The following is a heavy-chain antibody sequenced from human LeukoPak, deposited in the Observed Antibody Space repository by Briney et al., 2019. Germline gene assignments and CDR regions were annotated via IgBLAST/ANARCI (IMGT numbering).Heavy chain of an antibody. CDR3: ARVRRYCGSTSCYAPLFDY. CDR2: ISAYNGNT. J-gene: IGHJ4*02. V-gene: IGHV1-18*01. Sequence: GASVKVSCKASGYTFTSYGISWVRQAPGQGLEWMGWISAYNGNTNYAQKLRGRVTMTTDTSTSTAYMELRSLRSDDTAVYYCARVRRYCGSTSCYAPLFDYWGQGTLVTVSP. D-gene: IGHD2-2*01. CDR1: GYTFTSYG.